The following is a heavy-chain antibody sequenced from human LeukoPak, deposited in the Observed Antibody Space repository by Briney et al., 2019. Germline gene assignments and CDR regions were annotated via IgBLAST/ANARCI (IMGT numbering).Heavy chain of an antibody. V-gene: IGHV4-4*07. CDR1: GGSISSYY. Sequence: PSETLSLTCTVSGGSISSYYWSWIRQPAGKGLEWIGRIYISGSTNYNPSLKSRVTMSVDTSKNQFSLKLTSVTAADTAVYYCAKDASGGFNWFDPWGQGTLVTVSS. CDR2: IYISGST. J-gene: IGHJ5*02. CDR3: AKDASGGFNWFDP. D-gene: IGHD3-16*01.